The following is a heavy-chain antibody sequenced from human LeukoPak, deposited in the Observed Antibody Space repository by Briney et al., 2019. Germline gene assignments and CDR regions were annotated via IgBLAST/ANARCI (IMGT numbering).Heavy chain of an antibody. CDR1: GFTFSSYA. J-gene: IGHJ5*02. D-gene: IGHD2-15*01. Sequence: GGSLRLSCAASGFTFSSYAMSWVRQAPGKGLEWVSAISGSGGSTYYADSVKGRFTISRDNSKNTLYLQMDSLRAEDTAVYYCAKLMVVAATLSWFDPWGQGTLVTVSS. CDR3: AKLMVVAATLSWFDP. V-gene: IGHV3-23*01. CDR2: ISGSGGST.